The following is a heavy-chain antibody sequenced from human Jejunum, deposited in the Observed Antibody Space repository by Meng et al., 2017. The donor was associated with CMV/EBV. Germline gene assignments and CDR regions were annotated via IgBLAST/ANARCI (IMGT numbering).Heavy chain of an antibody. CDR3: ARTSESHDLWSGDYYRYFDR. CDR2: ISASGSIT. J-gene: IGHJ5*02. Sequence: YAMNWVSQAPGKGLEWISTISASGSITYYADSVRGRFIISRDNSKNTMFLQLTSLRGEDTSVSYCARTSESHDLWSGDYYRYFDRWGQAPLFPFSS. CDR1: YA. D-gene: IGHD3-3*01. V-gene: IGHV3-23*01.